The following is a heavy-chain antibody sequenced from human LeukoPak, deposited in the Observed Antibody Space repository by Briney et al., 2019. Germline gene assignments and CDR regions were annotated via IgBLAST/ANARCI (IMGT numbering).Heavy chain of an antibody. D-gene: IGHD5-18*01. J-gene: IGHJ6*03. CDR1: GGSISSNSYY. V-gene: IGHV4-39*02. CDR2: IYYSGST. CDR3: ARERDTAMDYYYMDV. Sequence: PSETLSLTCAVSGGSISSNSYYWGWIRQPPGKGLEWIGSIYYSGSTYYNPSLKSRVTISVDTSKNQFSLKLSSVTAADTAVYYCARERDTAMDYYYMDVWGKGTTVTVSS.